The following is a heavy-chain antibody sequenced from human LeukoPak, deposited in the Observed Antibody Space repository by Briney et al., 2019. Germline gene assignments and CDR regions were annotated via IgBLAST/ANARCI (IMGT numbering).Heavy chain of an antibody. CDR3: ARVEYSGLNLEF. Sequence: PGGSLRLSCAASGFTFSSYWMSWVRQAPGKGLEWVANIKQDGSEKSYVDSVKGRFTISRDDAKNSLYVQMNSLRDADTAVYYWARVEYSGLNLEFWGQGTLVTVSS. V-gene: IGHV3-7*01. CDR2: IKQDGSEK. CDR1: GFTFSSYW. D-gene: IGHD5-12*01. J-gene: IGHJ4*02.